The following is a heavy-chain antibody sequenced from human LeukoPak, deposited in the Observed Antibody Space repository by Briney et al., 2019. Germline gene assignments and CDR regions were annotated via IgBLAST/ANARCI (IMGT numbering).Heavy chain of an antibody. J-gene: IGHJ4*02. Sequence: VGPLRLSCAASSRLPATYRGNHSRQAAGEGLEWVTIIYRDGNEKNYADSVKGRFTISRDNAKNSLYLQMNSLRAEDTAVYYCARYPSGYVRGFDYWDQGTLVTVSS. D-gene: IGHD5-12*01. V-gene: IGHV3-7*04. CDR3: ARYPSGYVRGFDY. CDR2: IYRDGNEK. CDR1: SRLPATYR.